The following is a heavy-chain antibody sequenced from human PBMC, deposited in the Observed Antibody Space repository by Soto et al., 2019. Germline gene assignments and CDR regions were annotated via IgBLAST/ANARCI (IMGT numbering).Heavy chain of an antibody. V-gene: IGHV3-33*01. D-gene: IGHD1-7*01. J-gene: IGHJ6*02. CDR3: ARDLTGTTPSGTDV. CDR2: IWYDGSNK. CDR1: GFTFSNYG. Sequence: GGSLRLSCAASGFTFSNYGMHWVRQAPGKGLEWVAVIWYDGSNKYYGDSVKGRFSISRDNAKNTLYLQMNSLRAEDTAAYYCARDLTGTTPSGTDVWGRGTTVTVSS.